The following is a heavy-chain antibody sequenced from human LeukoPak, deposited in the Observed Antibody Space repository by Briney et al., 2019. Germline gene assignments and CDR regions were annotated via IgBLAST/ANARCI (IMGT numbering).Heavy chain of an antibody. Sequence: PGGSLRLSCAASGFTFSSFWMTWVRQAPGNGLEWVANIKQDGSEKYYVDSVKGRFTISRDNAKNSLYLQMNSLRAEDTAIYYCARSSIAVAWNWGQGTLVTVSS. CDR3: ARSSIAVAWN. D-gene: IGHD6-19*01. J-gene: IGHJ4*02. V-gene: IGHV3-7*01. CDR1: GFTFSSFW. CDR2: IKQDGSEK.